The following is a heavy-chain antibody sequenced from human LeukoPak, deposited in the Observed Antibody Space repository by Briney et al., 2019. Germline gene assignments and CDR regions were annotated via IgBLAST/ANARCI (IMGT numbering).Heavy chain of an antibody. V-gene: IGHV3-23*01. CDR2: ISGSDGST. CDR1: GFTFSSYS. Sequence: GGSLRLSCAASGFTFSSYSMNWVRQAPGKGLEWVSAISGSDGSTYYSDSVTGRFTISRDNSKNTLYLQMTSLRTDDTAVYYCAKGGYDFWSAYQIDLWGQGTLVTVSS. CDR3: AKGGYDFWSAYQIDL. D-gene: IGHD3-3*01. J-gene: IGHJ5*02.